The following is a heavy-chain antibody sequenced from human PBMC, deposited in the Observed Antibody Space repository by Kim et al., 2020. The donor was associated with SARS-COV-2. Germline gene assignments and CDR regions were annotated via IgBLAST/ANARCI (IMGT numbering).Heavy chain of an antibody. J-gene: IGHJ4*02. D-gene: IGHD3-22*01. V-gene: IGHV3-30*18. Sequence: GGSLRLSCAASGFTFSSYGMHWVRQAPGKGLEWVAVISYDGSNKYYADSVKGRFTISRDNSKNTLYLQMNSLRAEDTAVYYCAKLGYYYDSSVAPPAFDYWGQGTLVTVSS. CDR3: AKLGYYYDSSVAPPAFDY. CDR1: GFTFSSYG. CDR2: ISYDGSNK.